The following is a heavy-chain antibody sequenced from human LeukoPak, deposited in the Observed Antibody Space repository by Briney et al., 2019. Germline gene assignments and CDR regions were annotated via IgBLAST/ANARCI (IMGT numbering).Heavy chain of an antibody. V-gene: IGHV3-66*01. D-gene: IGHD5-12*01. J-gene: IGHJ4*02. CDR1: GFTITNNY. CDR2: ISGGGSI. CDR3: ARDLFPGYSIGYHYGY. Sequence: GGCLRLSCAASGFTITNNYMSWVRQAPGKGLEWVSIISGGGSIYYADSVKGRFTISRDNSKNTVFLRMNSLRAEDTAVYYCARDLFPGYSIGYHYGYWGQGTRVTVSS.